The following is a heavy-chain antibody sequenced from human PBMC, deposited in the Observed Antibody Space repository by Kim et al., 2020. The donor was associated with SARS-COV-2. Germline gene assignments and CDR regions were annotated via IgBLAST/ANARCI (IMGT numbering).Heavy chain of an antibody. CDR1: GYTFTGYY. CDR2: INPNSGGT. D-gene: IGHD4-17*01. CDR3: ARVMDYYGYYIQVDAFDI. Sequence: ASVKVSCKASGYTFTGYYMHWVRQAPGQGLEWMGWINPNSGGTNYAQKFQGRVTMTRDTSISTAYMELSRLRSDDTAVYYCARVMDYYGYYIQVDAFDIWGQGTMVTVSS. V-gene: IGHV1-2*02. J-gene: IGHJ3*02.